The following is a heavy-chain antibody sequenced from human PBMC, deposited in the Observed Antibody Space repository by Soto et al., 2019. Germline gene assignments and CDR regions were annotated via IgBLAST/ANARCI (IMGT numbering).Heavy chain of an antibody. J-gene: IGHJ4*01. CDR1: GFTFSDDY. CDR2: ISSSLTYA. V-gene: IGHV3-11*05. CDR3: LRSRGLDAIDD. Sequence: QVQLVESGGGLVKPGGSLRLSCAASGFTFSDDYMGWIRQAPGKGLEWVSFISSSLTYAKHADSEKGRFTISRDNAKDSLYLQTNRLRAEDTAVYYCLRSRGLDAIDDWRHGILVTVYS. D-gene: IGHD3-10*01.